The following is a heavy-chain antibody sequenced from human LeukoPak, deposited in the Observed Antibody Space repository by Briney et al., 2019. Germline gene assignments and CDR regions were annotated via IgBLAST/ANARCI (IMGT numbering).Heavy chain of an antibody. CDR2: ISGGGDRT. J-gene: IGHJ4*02. CDR1: GFTFTSYA. V-gene: IGHV3-23*01. D-gene: IGHD5-12*01. CDR3: AKDAQGIVATIWGDY. Sequence: GGSLRLSCAASGFTFTSYAMSWVRQAPGKGLKYISTISGGGDRTYYADSVKGRFTISRDNSKNTLYLQMNSLRAEDTAVYYCAKDAQGIVATIWGDYWGQGTLVTVSS.